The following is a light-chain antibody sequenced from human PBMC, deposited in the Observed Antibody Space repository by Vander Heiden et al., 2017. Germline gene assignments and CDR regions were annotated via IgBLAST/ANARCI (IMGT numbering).Light chain of an antibody. Sequence: ILLIQPPATLSLSPGERATPSCRSSQSVSATLACYQQKPGQTPRLLIYDASTSATRIPDRFSGSGSGTDFTLTSISPEPEDFAVYYGRQRGMRFTFGHGTKVDIK. CDR2: DAS. CDR1: QSVSAT. J-gene: IGKJ3*01. CDR3: RQRGMRFT. V-gene: IGKV3-11*01.